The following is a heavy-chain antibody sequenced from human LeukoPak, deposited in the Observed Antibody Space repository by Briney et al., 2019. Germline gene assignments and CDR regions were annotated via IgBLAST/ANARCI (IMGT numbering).Heavy chain of an antibody. CDR2: INPSGSST. D-gene: IGHD3-16*02. V-gene: IGHV1-46*01. CDR3: ARDNSVGDIAWWFDP. J-gene: IGHJ5*02. Sequence: GASVKVSCKASGYILTSYFMHCVRQAPGQGLEWMGLINPSGSSTLYAQKFQGRVTMTRDMSTTTDYMELSSLRSEDTAVYYCARDNSVGDIAWWFDPWGQGTVVTVSS. CDR1: GYILTSYF.